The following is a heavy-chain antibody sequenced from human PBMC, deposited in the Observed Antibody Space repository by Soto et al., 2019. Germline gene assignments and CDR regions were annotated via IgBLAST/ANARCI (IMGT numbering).Heavy chain of an antibody. V-gene: IGHV3-21*01. CDR3: ARKYSYGWGNVHGMDV. CDR2: ISSSSSYI. CDR1: GFTFSSYS. Sequence: SLRLSCAASGFTFSSYSMNWVRQAPGKGLEWVSSISSSSSYIYYADSVKGRFTISRDNAKNSLYLQMNSLRAEDTAVYYCARKYSYGWGNVHGMDVWGQGTTVTVSS. J-gene: IGHJ6*02. D-gene: IGHD5-18*01.